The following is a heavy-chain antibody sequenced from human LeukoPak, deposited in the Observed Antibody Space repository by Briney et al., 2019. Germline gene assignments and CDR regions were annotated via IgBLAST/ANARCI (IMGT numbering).Heavy chain of an antibody. CDR2: ISSSGSYI. V-gene: IGHV3-21*04. Sequence: GGSLRLSCAASAFTFSSYSMNWVRQAPGKGLEWVSSISSSGSYIYYADSVKGRFTISRDNAKNSLYLQMNSLRAEDTALYYCARGIDDGDNWFDSWGQGTLVTVSS. CDR3: ARGIDDGDNWFDS. J-gene: IGHJ5*01. D-gene: IGHD1-1*01. CDR1: AFTFSSYS.